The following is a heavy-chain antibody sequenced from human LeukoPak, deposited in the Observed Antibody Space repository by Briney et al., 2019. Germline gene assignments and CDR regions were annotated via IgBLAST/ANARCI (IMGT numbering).Heavy chain of an antibody. J-gene: IGHJ4*02. CDR1: GYTFTGYY. CDR2: INPNSGGT. CDR3: ARGDYYDSSGYYWFDY. V-gene: IGHV1-2*02. D-gene: IGHD3-22*01. Sequence: ASGKVSCKASGYTFTGYYMHGVRQAPGQGLEWMGWINPNSGGTNYAQKFQGRVTMTRDTSISTAYMELSRLRSDDTAVYYCARGDYYDSSGYYWFDYWGQGTLVTVSS.